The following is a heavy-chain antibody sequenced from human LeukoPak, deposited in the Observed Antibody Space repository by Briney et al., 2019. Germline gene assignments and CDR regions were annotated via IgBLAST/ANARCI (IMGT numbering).Heavy chain of an antibody. D-gene: IGHD3-10*01. CDR2: ISAYNGNT. CDR3: ARDGSVSYYNVNYYGMDV. CDR1: GYTFTSYG. J-gene: IGHJ6*04. V-gene: IGHV1-18*04. Sequence: ASVKVSCKASGYTFTSYGISWVRQAPGQGLEWMGWISAYNGNTNYAQKLQGRVTMTTDTSTSTAYMELRSLRSDDTAVYYCARDGSVSYYNVNYYGMDVWGKGTTVTVSS.